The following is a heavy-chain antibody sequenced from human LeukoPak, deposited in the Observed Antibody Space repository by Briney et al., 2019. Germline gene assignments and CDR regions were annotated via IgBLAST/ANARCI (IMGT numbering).Heavy chain of an antibody. J-gene: IGHJ4*02. Sequence: GGSLRLSCAGSGFTLSSYAMSWVRQAPGKGLEWVSSISGSGDTTYYADSVKGRFTISRDSSRNTLYLHMNSLRAEDTAVYYCAKDRVAATGLGESDDWGQGTLVTVSS. CDR2: ISGSGDTT. D-gene: IGHD1-1*01. CDR1: GFTLSSYA. V-gene: IGHV3-23*01. CDR3: AKDRVAATGLGESDD.